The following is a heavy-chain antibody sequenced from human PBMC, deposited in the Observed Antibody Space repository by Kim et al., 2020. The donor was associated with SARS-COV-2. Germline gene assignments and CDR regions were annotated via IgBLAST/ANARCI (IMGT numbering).Heavy chain of an antibody. Sequence: SRKSRVTISVDTSKNQFSLKLSSVTAADTAVYYCARLPNDYGDYDGRFDPWGQGTLVTVSS. D-gene: IGHD4-17*01. V-gene: IGHV4-31*02. CDR3: ARLPNDYGDYDGRFDP. J-gene: IGHJ5*02.